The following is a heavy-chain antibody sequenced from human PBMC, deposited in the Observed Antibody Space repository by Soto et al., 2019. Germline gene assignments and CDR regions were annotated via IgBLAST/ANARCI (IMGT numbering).Heavy chain of an antibody. CDR3: ARPHCSSTSCYGADYYYYGMDV. V-gene: IGHV3-21*01. Sequence: PGGSLRLSCAASGFTFSSYSMNWVRQAPGKGLEWVSSISSSSSYIYYADSVKGRCTISRDNAKNSLYLQMNSLRAEDTAVYYCARPHCSSTSCYGADYYYYGMDVWGQGTTVTVSS. CDR2: ISSSSSYI. CDR1: GFTFSSYS. D-gene: IGHD2-2*01. J-gene: IGHJ6*02.